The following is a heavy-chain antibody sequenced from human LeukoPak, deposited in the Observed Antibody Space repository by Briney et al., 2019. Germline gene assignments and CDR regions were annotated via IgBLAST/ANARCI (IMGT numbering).Heavy chain of an antibody. Sequence: PGGSLRLSCAASAFTFSNYFMSWVRQAPGKGLEWVANIKQDGSEKYYVDSVKGRFTISRDNTKNSLYLQMNSLRAEDTAVYYCARDYKYAFDNWGQGTLVTVSS. D-gene: IGHD5-24*01. CDR3: ARDYKYAFDN. V-gene: IGHV3-7*01. CDR1: AFTFSNYF. CDR2: IKQDGSEK. J-gene: IGHJ4*02.